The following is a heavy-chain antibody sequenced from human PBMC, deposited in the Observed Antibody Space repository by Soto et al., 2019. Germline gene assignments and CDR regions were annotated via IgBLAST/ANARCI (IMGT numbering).Heavy chain of an antibody. CDR2: INAGNGNT. Sequence: QVQLVQSGAEVKKPGASVKVSCKASGYTFTSYAMHWVRQAPGQRLEWMGWINAGNGNTKYSQKFQGRVTITRDTSASTAYMELSSLRSEDTAVYYCVSGYSSGTAFDYWGQGTLVTVSS. D-gene: IGHD6-19*01. V-gene: IGHV1-3*01. CDR1: GYTFTSYA. J-gene: IGHJ4*02. CDR3: VSGYSSGTAFDY.